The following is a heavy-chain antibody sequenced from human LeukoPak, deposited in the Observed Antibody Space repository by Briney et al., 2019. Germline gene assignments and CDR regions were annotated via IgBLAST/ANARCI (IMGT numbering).Heavy chain of an antibody. D-gene: IGHD5-18*01. CDR2: IYSGGST. CDR3: ASAPAGGYSYGYGY. V-gene: IGHV3-53*01. Sequence: PGGSLRLSCAASEFTVSSNYMSWVRQAPGKGLEWVSVIYSGGSTYYADSVKGRFTISRDNSKNTLYLQMNSLRAEDTAVYYCASAPAGGYSYGYGYWGQGTLVTVSS. J-gene: IGHJ4*02. CDR1: EFTVSSNY.